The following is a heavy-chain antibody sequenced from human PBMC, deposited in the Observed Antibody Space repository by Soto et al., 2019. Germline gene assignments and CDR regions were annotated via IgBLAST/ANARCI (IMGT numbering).Heavy chain of an antibody. V-gene: IGHV4-4*02. CDR2: VYHSGST. Sequence: SETLSLTCAVSGGSISSSNWWSWVRQPPGKGLEWIGEVYHSGSTNYNPSLKSRVTISVDTSKNQFSLKLSSVTAADTAVYYCARDGGLRLGELSLYRGYYYYGMDVWGQGTTVTVSS. J-gene: IGHJ6*02. CDR3: ARDGGLRLGELSLYRGYYYYGMDV. D-gene: IGHD3-16*02. CDR1: GGSISSSNW.